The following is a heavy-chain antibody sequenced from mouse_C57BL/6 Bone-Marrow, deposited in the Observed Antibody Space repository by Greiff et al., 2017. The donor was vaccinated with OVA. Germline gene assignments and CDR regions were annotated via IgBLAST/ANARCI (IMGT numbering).Heavy chain of an antibody. D-gene: IGHD2-4*01. CDR1: GFSLTSYG. CDR3: ARKGDDYDEYYFDY. Sequence: QVQLKESGPGLVQPSQRLSITCTVSGFSLTSYGVHWVRQSPGKGLEWLGVIWSGGSTDYNAAFISRLSISKDNSKSQVFFKMNSLQADDTAIYYCARKGDDYDEYYFDYWGQGTTLTVSS. CDR2: IWSGGST. J-gene: IGHJ2*01. V-gene: IGHV2-2*01.